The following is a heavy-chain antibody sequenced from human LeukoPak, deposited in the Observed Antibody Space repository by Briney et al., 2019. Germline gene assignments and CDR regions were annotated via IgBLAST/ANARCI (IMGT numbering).Heavy chain of an antibody. V-gene: IGHV3-15*01. CDR3: TTEPRD. Sequence: GGSLRLSCAASGFTFKDVWMSWVRQTPGKGLEWVGRIKSKSDGGTIDYAAPVKGRFTISRDDSKNTLSLEMNSLKSEDTAMYYCTTEPRDWGQGTLVTVSS. CDR2: IKSKSDGGTI. J-gene: IGHJ4*02. CDR1: GFTFKDVW.